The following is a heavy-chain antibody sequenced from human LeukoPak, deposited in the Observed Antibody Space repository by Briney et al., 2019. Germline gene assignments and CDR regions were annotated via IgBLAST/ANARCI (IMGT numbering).Heavy chain of an antibody. Sequence: SVKVSCKASGGTFTSYSISWVRQAPGQGPEWLGRITPNLAITDYAQKFRGRVTLTADKSTSTVYMELGSLTSEDTAAYYCARDSALRCSSTSCYFDYWGQGTLVTVSS. CDR1: GGTFTSYS. J-gene: IGHJ4*02. V-gene: IGHV1-69*04. CDR2: ITPNLAIT. CDR3: ARDSALRCSSTSCYFDY. D-gene: IGHD2-2*01.